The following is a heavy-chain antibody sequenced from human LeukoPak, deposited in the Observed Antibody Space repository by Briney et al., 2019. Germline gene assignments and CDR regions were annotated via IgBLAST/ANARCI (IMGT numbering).Heavy chain of an antibody. Sequence: SVKVSCKASGGTFSSYAISWVRQAPGQGLEWMGGIIPIFGTANYSQKFQGRVTITADESTSTAYMELSSLRSEDTAVYYCARALAYCGGDCYGELDYWGQGTLVTVSS. CDR2: IIPIFGTA. V-gene: IGHV1-69*13. CDR3: ARALAYCGGDCYGELDY. J-gene: IGHJ4*02. CDR1: GGTFSSYA. D-gene: IGHD2-21*02.